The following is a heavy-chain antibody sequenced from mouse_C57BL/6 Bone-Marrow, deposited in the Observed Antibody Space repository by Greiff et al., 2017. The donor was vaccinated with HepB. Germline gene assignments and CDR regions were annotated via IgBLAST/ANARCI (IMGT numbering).Heavy chain of an antibody. CDR2: IRNKANGYTT. CDR1: GFTFTDYY. D-gene: IGHD1-1*01. CDR3: ARYGNYERAMDD. J-gene: IGHJ4*01. Sequence: EVKVVESGGGLVQPGGSLSLSCAASGFTFTDYYMSWVRQPPGKALEWLGFIRNKANGYTTEYSASVKGRFTISRDNSQSILYLQMNALRAEDSATYYWARYGNYERAMDDWGQGTSVTVSS. V-gene: IGHV7-3*01.